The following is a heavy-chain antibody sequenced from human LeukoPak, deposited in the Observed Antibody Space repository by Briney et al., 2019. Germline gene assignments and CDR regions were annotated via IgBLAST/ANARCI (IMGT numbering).Heavy chain of an antibody. CDR1: GGSNSSYY. V-gene: IGHV4-59*12. D-gene: IGHD3-3*01. J-gene: IGHJ4*02. CDR2: IYHSGST. Sequence: SETLSLTCTVSGGSNSSYYWSWIRQPPGKGLEWIGYIYHSGSTYYNPSLKSRVTISVDRSKNQFSLKLSSVTAADTAVYYCAREAEGDFFDYWGQGTLVTVSS. CDR3: AREAEGDFFDY.